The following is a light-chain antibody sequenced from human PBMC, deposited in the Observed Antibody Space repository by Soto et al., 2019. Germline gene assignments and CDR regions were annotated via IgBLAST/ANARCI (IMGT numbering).Light chain of an antibody. CDR3: QEYGSVPLT. CDR1: QSVSTSY. Sequence: VLTQSPGTLSLSPGERATLSCRASQSVSTSYLAWYQQKPGQAPRLLIYGASSMATGIPDRFSASGSGADFTLTISRLEPEDFAVYYCQEYGSVPLTFGGGTKVESK. J-gene: IGKJ4*01. CDR2: GAS. V-gene: IGKV3-20*01.